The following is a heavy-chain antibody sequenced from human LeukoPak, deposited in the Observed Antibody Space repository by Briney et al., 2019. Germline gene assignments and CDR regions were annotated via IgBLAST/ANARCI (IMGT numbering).Heavy chain of an antibody. Sequence: PSETLSLTCTVSGGSISSSSYYWGWTRQPPGKGLEWIGSIYHSGSTYYTPSIKSRVTISVDTSKNQFSLKLSSVTAADTAVYYCARIGYYFDYWGQGTLVIVSS. D-gene: IGHD3-22*01. V-gene: IGHV4-39*01. J-gene: IGHJ4*02. CDR3: ARIGYYFDY. CDR2: IYHSGST. CDR1: GGSISSSSYY.